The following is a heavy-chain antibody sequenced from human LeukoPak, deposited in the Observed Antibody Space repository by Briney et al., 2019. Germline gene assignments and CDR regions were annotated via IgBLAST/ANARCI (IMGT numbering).Heavy chain of an antibody. V-gene: IGHV3-23*01. Sequence: GGSLRLSCAASGFTFSSYAMSWVRQAPGKGLEWVSTINGGVNTHYADSVGGRFTISRDNSKSTLFLQMNSLRDEDTAVYYCAKDLYSNYGPADYWGQGNLVTVSS. CDR3: AKDLYSNYGPADY. CDR2: INGGVNT. CDR1: GFTFSSYA. D-gene: IGHD4-11*01. J-gene: IGHJ4*02.